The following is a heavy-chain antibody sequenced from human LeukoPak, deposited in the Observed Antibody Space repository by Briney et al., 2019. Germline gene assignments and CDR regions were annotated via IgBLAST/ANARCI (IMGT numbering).Heavy chain of an antibody. CDR1: GFTFSSYG. Sequence: GGSLRLSCAASGFTFSSYGMHWVRQAPGKGLEWVAVISYDGSNKYYADSVKGRFTISRDNSKNTLYLQMNSLGAEDTAVYYCAKGQYYYGSGSYYFDYWGQGTLVTVSS. V-gene: IGHV3-30*18. J-gene: IGHJ4*02. D-gene: IGHD3-10*01. CDR3: AKGQYYYGSGSYYFDY. CDR2: ISYDGSNK.